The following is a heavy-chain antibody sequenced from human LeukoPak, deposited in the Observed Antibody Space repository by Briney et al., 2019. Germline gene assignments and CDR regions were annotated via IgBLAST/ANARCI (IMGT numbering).Heavy chain of an antibody. J-gene: IGHJ4*02. CDR3: ARGHMITFGGVISKEGTLFDY. CDR1: GGSISSSSYY. CDR2: INHSGST. V-gene: IGHV4-39*07. Sequence: PSETLSLTCTVSGGSISSSSYYWSWIRQPPGKGLEWIGEINHSGSTNYNPSLKSRVTISVDTSKNQFSLKLSSVTAADTAVYYCARGHMITFGGVISKEGTLFDYWGQGTLVTVSS. D-gene: IGHD3-16*02.